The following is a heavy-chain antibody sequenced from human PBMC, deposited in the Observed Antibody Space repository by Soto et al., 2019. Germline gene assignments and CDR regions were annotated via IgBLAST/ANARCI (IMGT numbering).Heavy chain of an antibody. CDR3: ARDDHQGY. Sequence: GASVKVSCKASGYTFTSYAMHWVRQAPGQRLEWMGWINAGNGNRKYSQKFQGRVTITRDTSASTAYMELSSLRSEDTAVYYCARDDHQGYWGQGTLVTVSS. CDR1: GYTFTSYA. V-gene: IGHV1-3*01. D-gene: IGHD2-2*01. CDR2: INAGNGNR. J-gene: IGHJ4*02.